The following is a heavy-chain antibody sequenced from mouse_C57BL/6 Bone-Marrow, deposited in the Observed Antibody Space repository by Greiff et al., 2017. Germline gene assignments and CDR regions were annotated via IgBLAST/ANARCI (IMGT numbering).Heavy chain of an antibody. CDR3: ARERVYYYGSSPYFAY. V-gene: IGHV1-53*01. Sequence: VQLQQPGTELVKPGASVKLSCKASGYTFTSYWMHWVKQRPGQGLEWIGNINPRNGGTNYNEKFKSKATLTVDKASSTAYMQLSSLTSEDSSVYYCARERVYYYGSSPYFAYWGQGTTLTVSS. CDR2: INPRNGGT. D-gene: IGHD1-1*01. J-gene: IGHJ2*01. CDR1: GYTFTSYW.